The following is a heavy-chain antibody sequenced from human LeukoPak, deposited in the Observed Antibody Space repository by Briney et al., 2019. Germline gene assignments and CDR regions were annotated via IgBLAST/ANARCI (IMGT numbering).Heavy chain of an antibody. CDR1: GDSINTGGYY. J-gene: IGHJ4*02. D-gene: IGHD4-11*01. Sequence: PSETLSLTCTVSGDSINTGGYYWNWIRQHPGKGLEWIGYIYDIGSTYYNPSLKSRPAISLDTSKNRFSLRLSSVTAADTAVYYCARDPTPGMYYFDYWGQGNLVTVSS. V-gene: IGHV4-31*03. CDR2: IYDIGST. CDR3: ARDPTPGMYYFDY.